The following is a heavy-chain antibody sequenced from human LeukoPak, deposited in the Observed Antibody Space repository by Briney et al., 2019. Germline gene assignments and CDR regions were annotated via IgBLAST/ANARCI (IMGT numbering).Heavy chain of an antibody. V-gene: IGHV4-34*01. CDR3: ARGIRGDY. CDR2: INHSGST. J-gene: IGHJ4*02. Sequence: PSETLSLTCAVYGGSISGYYWSWIRQPPGKGLEWIGEINHSGSTNYNPPLKSRVTISVDTSKNQFSLKLSSVTAADTAVYYCARGIRGDYWGQGTLVTVSS. CDR1: GGSISGYY. D-gene: IGHD3-10*01.